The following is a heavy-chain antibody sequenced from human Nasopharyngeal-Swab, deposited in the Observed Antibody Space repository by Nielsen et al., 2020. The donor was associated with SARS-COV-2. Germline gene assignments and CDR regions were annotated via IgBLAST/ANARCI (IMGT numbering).Heavy chain of an antibody. D-gene: IGHD3-16*01. CDR3: ARRQMGAHAFDI. CDR2: TYYRSKWYN. Sequence: QTLSLTGAISGDSVSSNNAAWNWIRQSPSRGLEWLGRTYYRSKWYNEYAASVKSRVTINPDTSKNQISLQVNSMTAEDTAVYYCARRQMGAHAFDIWGQGTMVTVSS. CDR1: GDSVSSNNAA. J-gene: IGHJ3*02. V-gene: IGHV6-1*01.